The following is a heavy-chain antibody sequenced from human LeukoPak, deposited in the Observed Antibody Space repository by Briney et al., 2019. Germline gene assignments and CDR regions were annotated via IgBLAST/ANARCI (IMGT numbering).Heavy chain of an antibody. J-gene: IGHJ4*02. CDR1: GVTFNSYA. CDR2: ISDSGGNT. V-gene: IGHV3-23*01. D-gene: IGHD5-12*01. Sequence: PGGSLRLSCAASGVTFNSYAMSWVRQAPWERLQWVSGISDSGGNTYYADSVRGRFTISRDNSKNTLYLQMNSLKTEDTAVYYGARHRSAWLIDYWGQGTLVTVSS. CDR3: ARHRSAWLIDY.